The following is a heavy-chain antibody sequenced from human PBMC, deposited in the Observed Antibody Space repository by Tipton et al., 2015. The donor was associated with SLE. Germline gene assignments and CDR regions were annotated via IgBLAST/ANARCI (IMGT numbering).Heavy chain of an antibody. Sequence: SLRLSCAASGFTFDDYAMHWVRQTPGKGLEWVANIKQDGSEKYYVDSLKGRFTISRDNAKNSLYLQMNSLRAEDSAVYYCAGLYGMDVWGQGTTVTVSS. CDR2: IKQDGSEK. CDR1: GFTFDDYA. J-gene: IGHJ6*02. V-gene: IGHV3-7*01. D-gene: IGHD3-16*01. CDR3: AGLYGMDV.